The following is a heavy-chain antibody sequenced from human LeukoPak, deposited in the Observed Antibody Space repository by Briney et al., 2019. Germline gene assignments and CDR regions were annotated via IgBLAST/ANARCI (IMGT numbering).Heavy chain of an antibody. CDR2: IYHSGST. V-gene: IGHV4-38-2*02. Sequence: SETLSLTCTVSGYSISSGYYWGWIRQPPGKGLEWIGSIYHSGSTYYNPSLKSRVTISVDTSKNQFSLKLSSVTAADTAVYYCVRDGTVTTNFDYWGQGTLVTVSS. D-gene: IGHD4-17*01. CDR1: GYSISSGYY. J-gene: IGHJ4*02. CDR3: VRDGTVTTNFDY.